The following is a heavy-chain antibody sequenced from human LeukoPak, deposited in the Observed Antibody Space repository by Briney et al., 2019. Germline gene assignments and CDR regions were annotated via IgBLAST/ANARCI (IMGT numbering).Heavy chain of an antibody. CDR1: GFSFSNHW. CDR2: IKEDGSEK. Sequence: PGGSLRLSCAASGFSFSNHWMTWVRQAPGKGLEWVANIKEDGSEKYYVDSLKGRFTISRDNAKNSLFLQMNSLRADDTAVYYCVREVKAAVIDFEYWGQGTLVTVSS. CDR3: VREVKAAVIDFEY. V-gene: IGHV3-7*01. D-gene: IGHD6-25*01. J-gene: IGHJ4*02.